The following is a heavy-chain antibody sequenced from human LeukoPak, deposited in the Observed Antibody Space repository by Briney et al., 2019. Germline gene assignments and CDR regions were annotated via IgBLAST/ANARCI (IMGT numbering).Heavy chain of an antibody. V-gene: IGHV4-34*01. Sequence: SETLSLTCAVYGGSFSGYYWSRIRQPPGKGLEWIGEINHSGSTNYNPSLESRVTISVDTSKNQFSLKLNSVTAADTAVYYCASYGSGNYYDLDYWGQGTLVTVSS. CDR2: INHSGST. CDR3: ASYGSGNYYDLDY. CDR1: GGSFSGYY. D-gene: IGHD3-10*01. J-gene: IGHJ4*02.